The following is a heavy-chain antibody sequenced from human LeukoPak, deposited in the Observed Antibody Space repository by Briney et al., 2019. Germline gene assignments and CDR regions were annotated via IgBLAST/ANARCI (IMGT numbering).Heavy chain of an antibody. J-gene: IGHJ4*02. CDR3: AKRGSSTSCFDY. D-gene: IGHD2-2*01. Sequence: GSLILSCAASGFTFSSYAMSWVRQAPGKGLEWVSAISGSGGSTYYADSVKGRFTISRDNSKNTLYLQMNSLRAEDTAVYYCAKRGSSTSCFDYWGQGTLVTVSS. V-gene: IGHV3-23*01. CDR2: ISGSGGST. CDR1: GFTFSSYA.